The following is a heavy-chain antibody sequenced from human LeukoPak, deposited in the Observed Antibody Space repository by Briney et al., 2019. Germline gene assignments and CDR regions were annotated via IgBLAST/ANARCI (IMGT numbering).Heavy chain of an antibody. Sequence: GGSLRLSCAASGFTVSSNYMSWVRQAPGKGLEWVSVIYSGGSTYYADSVKGRFTISRDNSKNTLYLQMNSLRAEDTAVYYCAEHETYYDILTGYSVGYFQHWGQGTLVTVSS. CDR2: IYSGGST. V-gene: IGHV3-53*01. CDR1: GFTVSSNY. J-gene: IGHJ1*01. D-gene: IGHD3-9*01. CDR3: AEHETYYDILTGYSVGYFQH.